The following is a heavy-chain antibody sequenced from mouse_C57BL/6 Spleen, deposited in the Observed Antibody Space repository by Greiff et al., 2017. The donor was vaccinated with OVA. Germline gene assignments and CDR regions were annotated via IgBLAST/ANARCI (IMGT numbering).Heavy chain of an antibody. V-gene: IGHV2-6-1*01. J-gene: IGHJ3*01. CDR1: GFSLTSYG. Sequence: VKLVESGPGLVAPSQSLSITCTASGFSLTSYGVHWVRQPPGKGLEWLGVIWSDGSTTYYSALNSRQSISKDNSKNKVILKMNSLQTDDTAMYYCARHSDDGGFAYWGKGTLVTVSA. D-gene: IGHD2-3*01. CDR2: IWSDGST. CDR3: ARHSDDGGFAY.